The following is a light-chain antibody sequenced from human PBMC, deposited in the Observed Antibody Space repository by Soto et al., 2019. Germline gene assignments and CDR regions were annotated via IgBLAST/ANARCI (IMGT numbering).Light chain of an antibody. V-gene: IGLV2-8*01. Sequence: QSALTQPPSASGSPGQSVTSSCTGTSSDVGAYNYVSWYQQYPGKAPKLMIYEVSKRPSGVPDRFSGSKSGKTASLTVSGLQPEDEADYYCTSYAGNNIWVFGGGTKLTVL. CDR3: TSYAGNNIWV. CDR2: EVS. CDR1: SSDVGAYNY. J-gene: IGLJ3*02.